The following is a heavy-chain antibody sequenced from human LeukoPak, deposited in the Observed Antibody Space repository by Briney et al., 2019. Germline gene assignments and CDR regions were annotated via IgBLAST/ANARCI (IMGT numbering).Heavy chain of an antibody. D-gene: IGHD6-19*01. CDR2: ISSSGSTI. J-gene: IGHJ4*02. Sequence: GGSLRLSCAASGFTFSSYEMNWVRQAPGKGLVWVSYISSSGSTIYYADSVKGRFTISRDNAKNSLYLQMNSLRAEDTAVYYCARARGEWPVVFDYWGQGTLVTVSS. CDR1: GFTFSSYE. V-gene: IGHV3-48*03. CDR3: ARARGEWPVVFDY.